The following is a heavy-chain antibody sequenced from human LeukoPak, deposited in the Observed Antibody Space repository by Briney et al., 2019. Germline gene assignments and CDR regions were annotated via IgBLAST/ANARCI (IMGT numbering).Heavy chain of an antibody. Sequence: PSETLSLTCTVSGGSISSSSYYWGWIRQPPGKGLEWIGSIYYSGSTYYNPSLKSRVTISVDTSKNQFSLKLSSVTAADTAVYYCARGPQIGYSSSWYLNWGQGTLVTVSS. CDR3: ARGPQIGYSSSWYLN. J-gene: IGHJ4*02. D-gene: IGHD6-13*01. CDR1: GGSISSSSYY. V-gene: IGHV4-39*07. CDR2: IYYSGST.